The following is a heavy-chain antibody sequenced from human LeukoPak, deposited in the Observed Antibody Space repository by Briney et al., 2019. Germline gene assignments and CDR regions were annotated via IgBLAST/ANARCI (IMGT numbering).Heavy chain of an antibody. V-gene: IGHV4-39*01. CDR3: ARHAGQKKPPRLNWFDP. CDR1: GGSISSSSYY. D-gene: IGHD6-13*01. J-gene: IGHJ5*02. CDR2: IYYSGST. Sequence: SETLSLTCTVSGGSISSSSYYWGWIRQPPGKGLEWIGSIYYSGSTYYNPSLKSRVTISVDTSKNQFSLKLSSVTAADTAVYYCARHAGQKKPPRLNWFDPWGQGTLVTVSS.